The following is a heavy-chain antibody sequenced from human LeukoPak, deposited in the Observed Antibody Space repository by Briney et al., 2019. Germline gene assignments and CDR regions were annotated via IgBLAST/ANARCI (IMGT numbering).Heavy chain of an antibody. V-gene: IGHV4-59*01. Sequence: PSETLSLTCTVSGGSITNYYWSWIRQPPGKGLEWIGYIYDSGSTNYNPSLKSRVTLSVDTSKNQFSLKVRPVTAADTAVYYCARSSSGWYGLADYWGQGTLVTVSS. CDR2: IYDSGST. D-gene: IGHD6-19*01. J-gene: IGHJ4*02. CDR1: GGSITNYY. CDR3: ARSSSGWYGLADY.